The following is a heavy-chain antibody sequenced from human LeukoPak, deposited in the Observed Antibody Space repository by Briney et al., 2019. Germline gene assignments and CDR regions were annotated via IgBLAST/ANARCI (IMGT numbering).Heavy chain of an antibody. CDR1: GFTFSSYG. D-gene: IGHD3-9*01. V-gene: IGHV3-23*01. Sequence: PGRSLRLSCAASGFTFSSYGMHWVRQAPGKGLEWVSAIVGRGSSTYYADSVKGRFTISRDNSKNTLYLQLNRLRAEDTAVYYCAKWGDYDILTGYYDSDYWGQGTLVTVSS. J-gene: IGHJ4*02. CDR2: IVGRGSST. CDR3: AKWGDYDILTGYYDSDY.